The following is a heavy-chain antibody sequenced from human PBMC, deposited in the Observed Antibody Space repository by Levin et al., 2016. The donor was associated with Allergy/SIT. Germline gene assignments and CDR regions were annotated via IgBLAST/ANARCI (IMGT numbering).Heavy chain of an antibody. Sequence: SETLSLTCTVSGGSISSSSYYWGWIRQPPGKGLEWIGSIYYSGSTYYNPSLKSRVTISVDTSKNQFSLKLSSVTAADTAVYYCARMDIAVAGFEGFDYWGQGTLVTVSS. CDR1: GGSISSSSYY. D-gene: IGHD6-19*01. V-gene: IGHV4-39*01. CDR2: IYYSGST. J-gene: IGHJ4*02. CDR3: ARMDIAVAGFEGFDY.